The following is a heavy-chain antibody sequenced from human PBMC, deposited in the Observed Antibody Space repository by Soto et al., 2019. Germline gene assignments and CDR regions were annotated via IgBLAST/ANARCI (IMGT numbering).Heavy chain of an antibody. CDR1: GGAIRNSIYY. Sequence: AETLSLTCTVSGGAIRNSIYYWGWIRQPPGKGLEWIGTIYYDGSVAYSPSLKSRVTLSVDTSRNHFSVKINSVTAADTAVYFCARHRIAVAGPLDYWGQGTLVTVSS. J-gene: IGHJ4*02. D-gene: IGHD6-19*01. CDR2: IYYDGSV. CDR3: ARHRIAVAGPLDY. V-gene: IGHV4-39*01.